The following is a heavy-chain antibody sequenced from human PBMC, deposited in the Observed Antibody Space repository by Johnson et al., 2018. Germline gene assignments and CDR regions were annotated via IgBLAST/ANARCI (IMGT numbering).Heavy chain of an antibody. CDR3: VRMAGAFDI. CDR1: GFSFSGYG. J-gene: IGHJ3*02. CDR2: IWYDGSNK. V-gene: IGHV3-33*01. Sequence: QVQLVESGGGVVQPERSLRLSCAASGFSFSGYGMHWVRQAPGKGLEWVAVIWYDGSNKYYADSVKGRFTISRDDSKNTLYLQMNSLRVEDTAVYYCVRMAGAFDIWGQVTLVTVSS. D-gene: IGHD5-24*01.